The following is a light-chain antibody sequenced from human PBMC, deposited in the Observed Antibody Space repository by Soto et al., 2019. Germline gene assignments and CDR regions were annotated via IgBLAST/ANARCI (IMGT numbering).Light chain of an antibody. V-gene: IGKV3-20*01. CDR2: DAS. CDR3: HQYGSSQT. J-gene: IGKJ1*01. CDR1: QSVDRY. Sequence: EFVLTQSPDTLSLSTGETATLSCRASQSVDRYVAWYQQKPGKAPNLLIYDASSLQSGVPSRFSGSGSGTDFTLTISRLEPEDFAVYYCHQYGSSQTFGQGTKVDIK.